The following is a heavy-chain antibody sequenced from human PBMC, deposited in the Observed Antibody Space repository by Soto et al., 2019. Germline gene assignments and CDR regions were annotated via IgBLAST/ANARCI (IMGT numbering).Heavy chain of an antibody. CDR1: GFPFSNYG. D-gene: IGHD2-21*01. CDR2: VWYDGSNK. Sequence: GGAQRHYWSASGFPFSNYGMHRVRQAPGKGLAWVSVVWYDGSNKAYADSVKGRFTISRDNSKNTLYLQMNNLRVEDTALYSCARDGANTYLPDYWGQGTLVTVSS. V-gene: IGHV3-33*08. CDR3: ARDGANTYLPDY. J-gene: IGHJ4*02.